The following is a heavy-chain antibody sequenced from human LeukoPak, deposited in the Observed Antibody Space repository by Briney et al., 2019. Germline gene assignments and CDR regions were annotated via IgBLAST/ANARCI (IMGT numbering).Heavy chain of an antibody. CDR3: ARQRLSGIYSYGHFDY. V-gene: IGHV4-34*01. J-gene: IGHJ4*02. D-gene: IGHD5-18*01. Sequence: PSETLSPTCAVYGGSFSGYYWSWIRQPPGKGLGWIGEINHSGSTNYNPSLKSRVTISVDTSKNQFSLKLSSVTAADTAVYYWARQRLSGIYSYGHFDYWGQGTLVTVSS. CDR2: INHSGST. CDR1: GGSFSGYY.